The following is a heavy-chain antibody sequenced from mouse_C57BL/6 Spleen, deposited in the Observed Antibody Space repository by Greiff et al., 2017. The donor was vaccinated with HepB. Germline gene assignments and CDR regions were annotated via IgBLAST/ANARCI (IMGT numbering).Heavy chain of an antibody. J-gene: IGHJ2*01. V-gene: IGHV1-53*01. Sequence: QVQLQQPGTELVKPGASVKLSCKASGYTFTSYWMHWVKQRPGQGLEWIGNINPSNGGTNYNGKFKGKATLTADKSSSTAYMQLSSLTSEDSAVYFCARGDYDYDEGYWGQGTTLTVSS. CDR1: GYTFTSYW. CDR3: ARGDYDYDEGY. CDR2: INPSNGGT. D-gene: IGHD2-4*01.